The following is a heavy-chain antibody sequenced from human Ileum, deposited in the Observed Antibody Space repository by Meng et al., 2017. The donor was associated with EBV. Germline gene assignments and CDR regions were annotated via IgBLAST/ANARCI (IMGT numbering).Heavy chain of an antibody. J-gene: IGHJ4*02. V-gene: IGHV4-39*01. CDR3: ARSIVVVPAAIYY. D-gene: IGHD2-2*01. CDR1: GGAISSSSYY. Sequence: QLQQQDAVPGLVKPSETLSLTFTVSGGAISSSSYYWGWIRQPPGKGLEWIGSIYYSGSTYYNPSLKSRVTISVDTSKNQFSLKLSSVTAADTAVYYCARSIVVVPAAIYYWGQGTLVTVSS. CDR2: IYYSGST.